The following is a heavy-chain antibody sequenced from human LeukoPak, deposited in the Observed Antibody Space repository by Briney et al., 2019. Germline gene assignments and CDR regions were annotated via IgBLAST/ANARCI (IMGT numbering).Heavy chain of an antibody. CDR1: GFTFSGHW. D-gene: IGHD7-27*01. CDR2: INGDGSAT. CDR3: ARDLHWGQVDY. V-gene: IGHV3-74*01. Sequence: PGGSLRLSCAASGFTFSGHWMYWLRQAPGKGLAWVSRINGDGSATNYAGSMKGRFTISRDNARNMVYLQMNSLREDDTAVYYCARDLHWGQVDYWGQGTLVTVSS. J-gene: IGHJ4*02.